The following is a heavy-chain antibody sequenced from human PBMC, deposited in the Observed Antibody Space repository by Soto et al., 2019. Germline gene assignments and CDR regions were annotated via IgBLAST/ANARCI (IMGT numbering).Heavy chain of an antibody. Sequence: GGSLRLSCAASGFTFSSYWMHWVRQAPGKGLVWVSRMNSDGSSTSYADSVKGRFTISRDNAKNTLYLQMNSLRAEDTAVYYCARDTDGDSSGYFDYWGQGTLVTVSS. CDR2: MNSDGSST. V-gene: IGHV3-74*01. CDR3: ARDTDGDSSGYFDY. D-gene: IGHD3-22*01. J-gene: IGHJ4*02. CDR1: GFTFSSYW.